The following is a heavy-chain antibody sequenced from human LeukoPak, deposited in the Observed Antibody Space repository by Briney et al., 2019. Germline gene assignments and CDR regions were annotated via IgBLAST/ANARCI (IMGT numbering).Heavy chain of an antibody. Sequence: SETLSLTCAVYGGSFSGYYWSWIRQPPGEGLEWIGEINHSGSTNYNPSLKSRVTISVDTSKNQFSLKLSSVTAADTAVYYCARSQPLRFLNYWGQGTLVTVSS. CDR2: INHSGST. CDR1: GGSFSGYY. J-gene: IGHJ4*02. V-gene: IGHV4-34*01. D-gene: IGHD3-3*01. CDR3: ARSQPLRFLNY.